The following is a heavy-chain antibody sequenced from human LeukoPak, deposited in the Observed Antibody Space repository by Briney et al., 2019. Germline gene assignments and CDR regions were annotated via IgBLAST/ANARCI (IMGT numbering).Heavy chain of an antibody. CDR2: IYYSGST. D-gene: IGHD3-10*01. CDR1: GGSISSSSYY. J-gene: IGHJ4*02. V-gene: IGHV4-39*07. CDR3: ARDGSLVY. Sequence: SETLSLTCAVSGGSISSSSYYWGWIRQPPGKGLEWIGSIYYSGSTYYNPSLKSRVTISVDTSKNQFSLKLSSVTAADTAVYYCARDGSLVYWGQGTLVTVSS.